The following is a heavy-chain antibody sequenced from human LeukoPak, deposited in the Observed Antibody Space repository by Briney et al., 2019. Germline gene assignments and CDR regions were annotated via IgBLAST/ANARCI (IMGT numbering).Heavy chain of an antibody. CDR2: IFSGGDT. J-gene: IGHJ6*02. CDR1: GFAVSANF. CDR3: AKDRCGGASCYSGATYYYGMDV. V-gene: IGHV3-53*05. D-gene: IGHD2-15*01. Sequence: PGGSLRLSCAASGFAVSANFMSWVHQAPGKGLEWVSVIFSGGDTYYADSVKGRFTISRDKSKDTVYLQMDSLRAEDTAVYYCAKDRCGGASCYSGATYYYGMDVWGQGTTVTVSS.